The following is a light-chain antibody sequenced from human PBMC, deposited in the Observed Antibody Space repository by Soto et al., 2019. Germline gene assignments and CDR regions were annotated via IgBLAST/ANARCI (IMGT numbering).Light chain of an antibody. CDR2: DVS. J-gene: IGLJ1*01. V-gene: IGLV2-14*03. Sequence: QSALTQPASLSGSPGQSITISCTGTSSDVGGYNYVSWYQQHPGKAPKLMLYDVSNRPSGASNRFSGSKSGNTASLTIPGLMVEDEADSYCSPYRASSTTHYVFGSGTKLTVL. CDR1: SSDVGGYNY. CDR3: SPYRASSTTHYV.